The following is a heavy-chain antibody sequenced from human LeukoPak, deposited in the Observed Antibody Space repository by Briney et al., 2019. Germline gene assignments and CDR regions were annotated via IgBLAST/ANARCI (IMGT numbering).Heavy chain of an antibody. CDR1: GGSISSYY. J-gene: IGHJ4*02. Sequence: SETLSLTCTVSGGSISSYYWSWIRQPPGKGLEWIGYIYYSGSTNYNPSLKSRVTISVDTSKNQFSLKLSSVTAADTAVYYCARFDYDSSGYYYEDYWGQGTLVTVSS. V-gene: IGHV4-59*01. D-gene: IGHD3-22*01. CDR2: IYYSGST. CDR3: ARFDYDSSGYYYEDY.